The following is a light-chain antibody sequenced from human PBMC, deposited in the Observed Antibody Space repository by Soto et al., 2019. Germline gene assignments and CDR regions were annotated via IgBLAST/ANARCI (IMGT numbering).Light chain of an antibody. CDR1: QSLVHSVGNTY. J-gene: IGKJ4*01. Sequence: DIVMTQTPLSLPVTLGQPASISCRSSQSLVHSVGNTYLSWLRQMPGQPPRLLIYRISDRFSGSPDRFSGSGAGTDFTLNISRVEAEDVGIYYYMHPTQFPSFAGGTKVESK. CDR2: RIS. V-gene: IGKV2-24*01. CDR3: MHPTQFPS.